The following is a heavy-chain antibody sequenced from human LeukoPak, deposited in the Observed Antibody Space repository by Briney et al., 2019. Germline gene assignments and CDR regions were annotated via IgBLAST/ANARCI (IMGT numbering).Heavy chain of an antibody. Sequence: ASVKVSCKASGYTFTGYYMHWVRQAPGQGLEWIGWINPNSGGTNYAQKFQGRVTMTRDTSISTAYMELSRLRSDDTAVYYCARGATVTTYHYYYMDVWGKGTTVTVSS. CDR2: INPNSGGT. CDR1: GYTFTGYY. J-gene: IGHJ6*03. V-gene: IGHV1-2*02. CDR3: ARGATVTTYHYYYMDV. D-gene: IGHD4-11*01.